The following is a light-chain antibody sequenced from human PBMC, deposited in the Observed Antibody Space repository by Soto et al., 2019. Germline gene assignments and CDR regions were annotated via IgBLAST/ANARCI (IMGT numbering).Light chain of an antibody. CDR1: QNIASF. Sequence: DVPMTQSPSSLSASVGDRVTITCRASQNIASFLNWYQQRPGTAPKLLIYATSNLESGVPSRFSGRGSATDFTLSIISLQPEDFATYFCQQTYSMPVTFGQGTKLE. V-gene: IGKV1-39*01. CDR3: QQTYSMPVT. J-gene: IGKJ2*01. CDR2: ATS.